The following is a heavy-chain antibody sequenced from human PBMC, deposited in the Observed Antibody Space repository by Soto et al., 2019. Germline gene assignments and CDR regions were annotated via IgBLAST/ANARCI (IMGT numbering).Heavy chain of an antibody. V-gene: IGHV1-69*12. CDR3: ARDEDIAAAGTAGFDP. J-gene: IGHJ5*02. D-gene: IGHD6-13*01. CDR2: IIPIFDTA. CDR1: GGTFSSYA. Sequence: QVQLVQSGAEVKKPGSSVKVSCKASGGTFSSYAISWVRQAPGQGLEWMGGIIPIFDTANYAQKFQGRVTITADESTSTAYMELSSLRSEDTAVYYCARDEDIAAAGTAGFDPWGQGTLVTVSS.